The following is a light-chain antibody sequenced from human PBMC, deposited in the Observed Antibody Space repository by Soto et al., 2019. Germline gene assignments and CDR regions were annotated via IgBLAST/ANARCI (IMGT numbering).Light chain of an antibody. CDR3: SSYAGSTKVV. CDR2: EVT. J-gene: IGLJ3*02. V-gene: IGLV2-23*02. Sequence: QSALTQPASVSGSPGQSITISCTGTNSDVGNYDLVSWYEHHPGKAPRLIIYEVTKRPSGGSDRFSGSKSGNTASLTISGLQAEDEGDYYCSSYAGSTKVVFGGETKLTVL. CDR1: NSDVGNYDL.